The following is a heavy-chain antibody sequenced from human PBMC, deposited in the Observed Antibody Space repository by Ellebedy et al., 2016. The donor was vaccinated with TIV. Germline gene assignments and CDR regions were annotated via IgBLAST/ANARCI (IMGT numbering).Heavy chain of an antibody. J-gene: IGHJ5*02. D-gene: IGHD2-2*01. Sequence: SETLSLTCTVSGYSISSGYYWGWIRQPPGKGLEWIGSISRSGSTYYNLSLKSRVTISVDPSKNQFSLKLSSVTAADTAVYYCARDSTSVRFDPWGQGTLVTVSS. CDR2: ISRSGST. CDR1: GYSISSGYY. V-gene: IGHV4-38-2*02. CDR3: ARDSTSVRFDP.